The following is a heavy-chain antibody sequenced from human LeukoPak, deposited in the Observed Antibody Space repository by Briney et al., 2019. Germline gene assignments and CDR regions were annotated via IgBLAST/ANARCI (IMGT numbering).Heavy chain of an antibody. CDR2: IYTGGGR. CDR3: AKAGCTNIACRPNVYNWFDP. V-gene: IGHV3-53*01. Sequence: PGGSLRLSCAASGFTVSSYYMNWVRQAPGKELEWVSVIYTGGGRYYADSVRGRFTIAKDNSKNPLYLQMTSLRAEDTAVYYCAKAGCTNIACRPNVYNWFDPWGQGTLVTVSS. CDR1: GFTVSSYY. J-gene: IGHJ5*02. D-gene: IGHD2-8*01.